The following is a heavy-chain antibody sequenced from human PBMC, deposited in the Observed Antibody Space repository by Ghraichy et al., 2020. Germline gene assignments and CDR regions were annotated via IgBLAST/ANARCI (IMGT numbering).Heavy chain of an antibody. D-gene: IGHD2-15*01. J-gene: IGHJ4*02. CDR1: GGSFSGYY. Sequence: LNISCAVYGGSFSGYYWSWIRQPPGKGLEWIGEINHSGSTNYNPSLKSRVTISVDTSKNQFSLKLSSVTAADTAVYYCARGFKTGPRYCSGGSCYSSPAPFDYWGQGTLVTVSS. V-gene: IGHV4-34*01. CDR3: ARGFKTGPRYCSGGSCYSSPAPFDY. CDR2: INHSGST.